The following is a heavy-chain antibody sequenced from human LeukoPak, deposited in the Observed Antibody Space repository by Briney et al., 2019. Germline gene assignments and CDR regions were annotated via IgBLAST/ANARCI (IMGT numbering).Heavy chain of an antibody. Sequence: GGSLRLSCAASGFSFSTYWMHWVRQALGKGLVWVSRINSDGSSTTYADSVKGRFTISRDNAKNTLYLQMNSLRAEDTAVYYCAVGVGDHWGQGTLVTVFS. CDR3: AVGVGDH. V-gene: IGHV3-74*01. D-gene: IGHD3-10*01. J-gene: IGHJ4*02. CDR1: GFSFSTYW. CDR2: INSDGSST.